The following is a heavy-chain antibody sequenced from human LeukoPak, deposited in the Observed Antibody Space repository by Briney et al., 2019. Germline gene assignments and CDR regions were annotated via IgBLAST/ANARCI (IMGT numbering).Heavy chain of an antibody. D-gene: IGHD1-1*01. CDR1: GYSFTSYW. CDR3: ARLYRNDVPDAFDI. Sequence: GESLKISCKGSGYSFTSYWIGWVRQMRGKGLEWMGIIYPGDSDTRYSPPFQGQVTLSAAKSISTAYLQWSSLKASDTAMYYCARLYRNDVPDAFDIWGQGTMVTVSS. CDR2: IYPGDSDT. V-gene: IGHV5-51*01. J-gene: IGHJ3*02.